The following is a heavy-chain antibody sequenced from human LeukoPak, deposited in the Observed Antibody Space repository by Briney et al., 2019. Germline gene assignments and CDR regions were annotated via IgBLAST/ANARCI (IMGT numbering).Heavy chain of an antibody. J-gene: IGHJ4*02. V-gene: IGHV4-4*07. CDR2: VYPSGGF. D-gene: IGHD3-10*01. Sequence: PSETLSLTCTVSGGSISGYDWGWIRQPAGKGLDRIGRVYPSGGFTSNPSLKSRITMSDGKSQNQFCLKLTYVTAPDPAVDFCARQNGGFHLFDDWGQGTLVTVSS. CDR3: ARQNGGFHLFDD. CDR1: GGSISGYD.